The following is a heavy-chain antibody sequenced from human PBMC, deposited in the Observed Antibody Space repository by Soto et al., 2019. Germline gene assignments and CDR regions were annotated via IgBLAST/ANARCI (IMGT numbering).Heavy chain of an antibody. CDR3: ARDLRVTYYYDPNVR. CDR1: GFTFSSYS. V-gene: IGHV3-48*02. J-gene: IGHJ4*02. Sequence: GGSLRLSCAASGFTFSSYSMNWVRQAPGKGLEWVSYISSSSSTIYYADSVKGRFTISRDNAKNSLYLQMNSLRDEDTAVYYCARDLRVTYYYDPNVRWGQGTLVTVSS. CDR2: ISSSSSTI. D-gene: IGHD3-22*01.